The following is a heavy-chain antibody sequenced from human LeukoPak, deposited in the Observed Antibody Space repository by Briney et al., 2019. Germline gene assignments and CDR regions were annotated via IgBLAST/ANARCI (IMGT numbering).Heavy chain of an antibody. J-gene: IGHJ3*02. CDR3: ATSDYSGSPGLDAFDI. D-gene: IGHD1-26*01. CDR1: GYTLTELS. V-gene: IGHV1-24*01. Sequence: ASVKVSCKVSGYTLTELSMHWVRQAPGKGLEWMGGFDPEDGETIYAQKFQGRVTLTEDTSTDTAYMELSSLRSEDTAVYYCATSDYSGSPGLDAFDIWGQGTMVTVSS. CDR2: FDPEDGET.